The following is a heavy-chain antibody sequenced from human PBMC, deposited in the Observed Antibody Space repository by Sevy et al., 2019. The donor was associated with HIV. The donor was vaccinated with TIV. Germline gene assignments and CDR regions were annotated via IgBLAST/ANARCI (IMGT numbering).Heavy chain of an antibody. Sequence: GGSLRLSCAASGFTFSSYAMHWVRQAPGKGLEWVAVIPYDGSNKYYADSVKGRFTISRDNSKNTLYLQMNSLRAEDSAAYYCARDTIFGVVINYYYYGMDVWGQGTTVTVSS. CDR3: ARDTIFGVVINYYYYGMDV. CDR2: IPYDGSNK. D-gene: IGHD3-3*01. CDR1: GFTFSSYA. V-gene: IGHV3-30*04. J-gene: IGHJ6*02.